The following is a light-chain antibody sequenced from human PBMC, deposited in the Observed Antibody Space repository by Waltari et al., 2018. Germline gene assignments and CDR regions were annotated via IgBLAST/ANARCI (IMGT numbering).Light chain of an antibody. V-gene: IGLV3-19*01. Sequence: SSELTQDPAVSVALGQTVRITCQGDSLRTSYASWYQQKSGQAPVLVLFGKNKRPSGIPDRFSGYDSETTTSLTITGAQAEDEADYYCSSRDSSASHVLFGRGTRLTVL. J-gene: IGLJ2*01. CDR1: SLRTSY. CDR2: GKN. CDR3: SSRDSSASHVL.